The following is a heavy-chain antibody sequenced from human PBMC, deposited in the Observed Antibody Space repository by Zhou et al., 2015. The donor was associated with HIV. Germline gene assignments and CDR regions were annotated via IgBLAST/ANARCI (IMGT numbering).Heavy chain of an antibody. CDR1: GGTFSSYG. J-gene: IGHJ5*02. CDR3: ARVRGSIAAAGPNYNWFDP. Sequence: QVQLVQSGAEVKKPGSSVKVSCKASGGTFSSYGISWVRQAPGQGLEWMGVINPNGVNIANAQKFQGRVTITADESTSTAYMELSSLRSEDTAVYYCARVRGSIAAAGPNYNWFDPVGPGNPGHRSPQ. CDR2: INPNGVNI. V-gene: IGHV1-69*01. D-gene: IGHD6-13*01.